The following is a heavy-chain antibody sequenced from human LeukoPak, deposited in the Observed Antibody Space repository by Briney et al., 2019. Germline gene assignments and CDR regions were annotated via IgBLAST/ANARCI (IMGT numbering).Heavy chain of an antibody. CDR1: GGTFISYA. CDR3: ARDLDYYDSSGYFGY. Sequence: ASVKVSCKASGGTFISYAISWVRQAPGQGLEWMGGIIPIFGTANYAQKFQGRVTITADESTSTAYMELSSLRSEDTAVYYCARDLDYYDSSGYFGYWGQGTLVTVSS. V-gene: IGHV1-69*13. J-gene: IGHJ4*02. D-gene: IGHD3-22*01. CDR2: IIPIFGTA.